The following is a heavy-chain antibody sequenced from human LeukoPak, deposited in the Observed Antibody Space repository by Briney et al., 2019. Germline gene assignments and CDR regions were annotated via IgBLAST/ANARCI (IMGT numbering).Heavy chain of an antibody. J-gene: IGHJ4*02. CDR3: ATCKEGCFDY. Sequence: SGTLSLTCTVSGGSISSSSYYWGWIRQPPGKGLEWIGSIYYSGSTYYNPSLKSRVTISVDTSKNQFSLKLSSVTAADTAVYYCATCKEGCFDYWGQGTLVTVSS. V-gene: IGHV4-39*07. CDR2: IYYSGST. CDR1: GGSISSSSYY. D-gene: IGHD6-19*01.